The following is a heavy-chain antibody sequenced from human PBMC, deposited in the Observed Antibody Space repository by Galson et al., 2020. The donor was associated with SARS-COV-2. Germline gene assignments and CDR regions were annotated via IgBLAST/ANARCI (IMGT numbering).Heavy chain of an antibody. CDR2: TYYRSKWYN. J-gene: IGHJ5*02. Sequence: SQTLSLTCAISGDSVSSNSAAWNWIRQSPSRGLEWLGRTYYRSKWYNDYAVSVKSRITINPDTSKNQFSLQLNSVTPEDTAVYYCARGSYYDFWSGYSPGGSFDPWGQGTLVTVSS. CDR3: ARGSYYDFWSGYSPGGSFDP. D-gene: IGHD3-3*01. V-gene: IGHV6-1*01. CDR1: GDSVSSNSAA.